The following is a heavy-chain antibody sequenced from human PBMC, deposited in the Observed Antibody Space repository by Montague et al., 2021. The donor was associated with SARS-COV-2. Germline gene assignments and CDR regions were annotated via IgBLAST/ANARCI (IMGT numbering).Heavy chain of an antibody. Sequence: SETLSLTCTVSGGSISSYYWCWIWLPPGKGLEWIGNIYYSGSTXXXPSXXXRVTISVYTSKNQFSLKLSSVTAADTAVYYCARGREYSSSAGFDYWGQGTLVTVSS. CDR2: IYYSGST. D-gene: IGHD6-6*01. J-gene: IGHJ4*02. CDR3: ARGREYSSSAGFDY. V-gene: IGHV4-59*01. CDR1: GGSISSYY.